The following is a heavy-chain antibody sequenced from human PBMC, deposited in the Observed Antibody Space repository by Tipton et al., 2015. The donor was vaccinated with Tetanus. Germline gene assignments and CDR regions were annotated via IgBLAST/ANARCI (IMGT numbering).Heavy chain of an antibody. CDR2: IYYSGST. V-gene: IGHV4-30-4*01. D-gene: IGHD3-16*01. J-gene: IGHJ6*02. CDR1: GDSLSNGDYY. CDR3: ARDHGITWGGMGYYYGMDV. Sequence: TLSLTCTVSGDSLSNGDYYWSWICQPPGKGLESIGYIYYSGSTYYNPSLKSRVTISVDTSKNQFSLRLSSVTAADTAVYYCARDHGITWGGMGYYYGMDVWGQGTPVTVSS.